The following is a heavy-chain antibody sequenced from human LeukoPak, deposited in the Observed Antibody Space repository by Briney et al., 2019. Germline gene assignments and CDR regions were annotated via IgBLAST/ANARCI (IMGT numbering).Heavy chain of an antibody. J-gene: IGHJ4*02. CDR3: AKDQGGYSSGTFDY. D-gene: IGHD6-19*01. Sequence: GGSLRLSCAASGFTFSSYSMNWVRQAPGKGLEWVSSISSSSSYIYYADSVKGRFTISRDNAKNSLYLQMNSLRAEDTAVYYCAKDQGGYSSGTFDYWGQGTLVTVSS. V-gene: IGHV3-21*04. CDR1: GFTFSSYS. CDR2: ISSSSSYI.